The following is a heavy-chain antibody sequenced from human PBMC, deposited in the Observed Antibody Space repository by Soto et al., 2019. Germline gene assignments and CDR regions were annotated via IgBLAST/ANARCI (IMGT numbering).Heavy chain of an antibody. J-gene: IGHJ5*02. V-gene: IGHV1-69*10. CDR2: INAIIGKT. CDR3: ARDREMSRYNWFDP. Sequence: GASVKVSCKASGGTFSSYAISWVRQAPGQRLEWMGGINAIIGKTNYAQKFQGRVTITGDTSASTAYMELSSLRSEDTAVYYCARDREMSRYNWFDPWGQGTLVTVSS. CDR1: GGTFSSYA.